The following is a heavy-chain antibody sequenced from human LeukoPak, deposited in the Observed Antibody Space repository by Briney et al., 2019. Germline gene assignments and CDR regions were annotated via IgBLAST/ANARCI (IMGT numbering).Heavy chain of an antibody. D-gene: IGHD3-16*01. CDR2: IYTSGST. J-gene: IGHJ4*02. V-gene: IGHV4-4*07. Sequence: SETLSLTCTVSGGSISSYYWSWIRQPAGKGLEWIGRIYTSGSTYYNPSLKSRVTISVDTSKNQFSLKLSSVTAADTAVYYCARRDRLGEFFYWGQGTLVTVSS. CDR1: GGSISSYY. CDR3: ARRDRLGEFFY.